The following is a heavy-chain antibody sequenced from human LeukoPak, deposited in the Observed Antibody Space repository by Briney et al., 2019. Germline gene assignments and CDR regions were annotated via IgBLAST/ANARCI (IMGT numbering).Heavy chain of an antibody. D-gene: IGHD6-19*01. Sequence: ASVSVSCKASGYTFTGYYMHWVRQAPGQGLEWMGCINPNSGGTKYAQQFQGRVTMNRDMSISISYMELSSLRSDDTAVYYCAREITVADTGHDGFDFWGQGTLVTVSS. V-gene: IGHV1-2*02. CDR1: GYTFTGYY. CDR3: AREITVADTGHDGFDF. CDR2: INPNSGGT. J-gene: IGHJ3*01.